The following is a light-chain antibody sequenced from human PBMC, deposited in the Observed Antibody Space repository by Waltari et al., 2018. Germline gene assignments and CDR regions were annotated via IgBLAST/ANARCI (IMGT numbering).Light chain of an antibody. CDR1: QSVRTN. V-gene: IGKV3-15*01. Sequence: VLLTQSPASLSVSPGATVILSCRASQSVRTNLVWYQQKAGQAPRTLIYGASTRASGVPSRFSVSGSETDFTLIISSLQSEDAAVYFCQQYYVWPPITFGGGTKLEI. J-gene: IGKJ4*01. CDR3: QQYYVWPPIT. CDR2: GAS.